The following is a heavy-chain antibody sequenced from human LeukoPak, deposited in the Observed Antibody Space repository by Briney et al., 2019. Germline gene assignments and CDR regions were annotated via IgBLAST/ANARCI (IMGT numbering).Heavy chain of an antibody. J-gene: IGHJ6*03. CDR3: ARDHSPVLGVEDYMDV. CDR1: GYTFTGYF. D-gene: IGHD2-8*01. V-gene: IGHV1-46*01. Sequence: ASVKVSCKASGYTFTGYFMHWVRQAPGQGLEWMGIINPSGGSTSYAQKFQGRVTMTGDMSTSTVYMELSSLRSEDTAVYYCARDHSPVLGVEDYMDVWGKGTTVTVSS. CDR2: INPSGGST.